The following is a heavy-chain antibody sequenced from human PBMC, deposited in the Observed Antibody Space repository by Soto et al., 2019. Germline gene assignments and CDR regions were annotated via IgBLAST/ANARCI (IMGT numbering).Heavy chain of an antibody. J-gene: IGHJ4*02. CDR2: IYTSGST. CDR3: ARDLGGGSGSYPFDY. D-gene: IGHD6-19*01. Sequence: SETLSLTCTVSGGSISSYYWSWIRQPAGKGLEWIGRIYTSGSTNYNPSLKSRVTMSVDTTKNQFSLKLSSVTAADTSVYYCARDLGGGSGSYPFDYWGQGTLVTVSS. CDR1: GGSISSYY. V-gene: IGHV4-4*07.